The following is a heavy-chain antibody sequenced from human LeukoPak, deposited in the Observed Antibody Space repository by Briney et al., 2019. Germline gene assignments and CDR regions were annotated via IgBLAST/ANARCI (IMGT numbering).Heavy chain of an antibody. V-gene: IGHV3-30*02. J-gene: IGHJ3*02. CDR2: IRYDGSNK. CDR1: GFTFDDYA. Sequence: PGGSLRLSCAASGFTFDDYAMHWVRQAPGKGLEWVAFIRYDGSNKYYADSVKGRFTISRDNSKNTLYLQMNSLRAEDTAVYYCAKGGGALLQDAFDIWAKGQWSPSLQ. D-gene: IGHD2/OR15-2a*01. CDR3: AKGGGALLQDAFDI.